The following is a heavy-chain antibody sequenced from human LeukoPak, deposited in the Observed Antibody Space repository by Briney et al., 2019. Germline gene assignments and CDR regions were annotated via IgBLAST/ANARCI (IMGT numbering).Heavy chain of an antibody. CDR2: ISYDGSNK. CDR3: AKSQGTIATYFDY. Sequence: PGGSLRLSCAASGFTFSSYAMHWVRQAPGKGLEWVAVISYDGSNKYYADSVKGRFTISRDNSKNTLYLEMNSLRAEDTAVYYCAKSQGTIATYFDYWGQGSLVTVSS. V-gene: IGHV3-30-3*02. CDR1: GFTFSSYA. J-gene: IGHJ4*02. D-gene: IGHD2-21*01.